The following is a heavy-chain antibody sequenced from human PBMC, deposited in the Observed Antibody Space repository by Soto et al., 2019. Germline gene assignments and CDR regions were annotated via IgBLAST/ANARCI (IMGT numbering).Heavy chain of an antibody. D-gene: IGHD2-8*01. CDR1: GFTFRNAW. V-gene: IGHV3-15*01. CDR2: IKSKTDGGTT. J-gene: IGHJ4*02. Sequence: EVQLVESGGGLVKPGGSLRLSCAASGFTFRNAWMSWVRQAPGKGLEWVGRIKSKTDGGTTDYAAPVKGRFTISRDDSKNTLYLQMNSLNTEDTAVYYCTTDVGYCTNGVCYLAFDYWGQGTLVTVSS. CDR3: TTDVGYCTNGVCYLAFDY.